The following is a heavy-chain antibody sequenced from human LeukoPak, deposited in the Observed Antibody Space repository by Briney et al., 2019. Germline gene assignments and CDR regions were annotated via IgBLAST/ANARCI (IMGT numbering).Heavy chain of an antibody. CDR2: INTDGSTT. CDR1: GFTFSSYW. J-gene: IGHJ4*02. Sequence: GSLRLSCAASGFTFSSYWMHWVRQAPGKGLEWVSRINTDGSTTNYADSVKGRVTISRDSAKNTLYLQMTSLRAEDTAVYFCARAGYYRFDYWGQGTLVTVSS. CDR3: ARAGYYRFDY. D-gene: IGHD3-9*01. V-gene: IGHV3-74*01.